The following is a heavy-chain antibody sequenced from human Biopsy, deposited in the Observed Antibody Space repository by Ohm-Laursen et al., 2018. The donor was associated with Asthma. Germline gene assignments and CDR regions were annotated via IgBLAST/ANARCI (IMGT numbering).Heavy chain of an antibody. CDR3: ARGWNCGGDCYSLDS. Sequence: SDTLSLTCAVSGDSIDSGDYSWTWIRQSPGVGLEWIGYIYRNGDTYYNPTLKNRVTISIDRSKNQFSLRLRSVTAADTAVYYCARGWNCGGDCYSLDSWGQGTLVIVSA. V-gene: IGHV4-30-2*06. D-gene: IGHD2-21*02. J-gene: IGHJ4*02. CDR1: GDSIDSGDYS. CDR2: IYRNGDT.